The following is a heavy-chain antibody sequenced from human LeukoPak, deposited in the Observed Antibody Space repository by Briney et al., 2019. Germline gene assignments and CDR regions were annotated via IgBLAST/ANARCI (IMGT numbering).Heavy chain of an antibody. CDR2: INHSGST. CDR1: GGSFSGYY. Sequence: SETLSLTCAVYGGSFSGYYWSWIRQPLGKGLEWIGEINHSGSTNYNPSLKSRVTISVDTSKNQFSLKLSSVTAADTAVYYCARSPRGGSGSYDYWGQGTLVTVSS. V-gene: IGHV4-34*01. CDR3: ARSPRGGSGSYDY. J-gene: IGHJ4*02. D-gene: IGHD3-10*01.